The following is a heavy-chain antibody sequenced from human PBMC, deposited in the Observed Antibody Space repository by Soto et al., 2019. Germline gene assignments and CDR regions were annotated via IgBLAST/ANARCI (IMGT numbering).Heavy chain of an antibody. J-gene: IGHJ6*02. V-gene: IGHV1-69*05. Sequence: ASVKVSCKASGGTFSSYAISWVRQAPGQGLEWMGGIIPIFGTANYAQKFQGWVTMTRDTSISTAYLELSRLRSDDTAVYYCARGDIVVVVESPRASYGMDVWGQGTTVTVSS. D-gene: IGHD2-15*01. CDR3: ARGDIVVVVESPRASYGMDV. CDR1: GGTFSSYA. CDR2: IIPIFGTA.